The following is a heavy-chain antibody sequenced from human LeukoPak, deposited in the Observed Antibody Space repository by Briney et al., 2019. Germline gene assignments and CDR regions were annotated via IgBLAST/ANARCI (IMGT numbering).Heavy chain of an antibody. CDR1: GFSFRDYP. J-gene: IGHJ4*02. D-gene: IGHD4-23*01. CDR2: IRAEDYEGTT. Sequence: GGSLRLSCTVSGFSFRDYPLCWGCKAPARGRGRIGFIRAEDYEGTTEYVPSVRGTFTISRDNSKSIANLQMNSVKAADTDVYYCTRDYGGNDDRGHWGQRTLVIVSS. CDR3: TRDYGGNDDRGH. V-gene: IGHV3-49*04.